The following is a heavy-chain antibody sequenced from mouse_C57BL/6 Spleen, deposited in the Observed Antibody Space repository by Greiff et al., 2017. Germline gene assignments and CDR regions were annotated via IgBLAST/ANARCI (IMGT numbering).Heavy chain of an antibody. V-gene: IGHV1-26*01. CDR2: INPNNGGT. CDR1: GYTFTDYY. J-gene: IGHJ4*01. Sequence: VQLQQPGPELVKPGASVKISCKASGYTFTDYYMNWVKQSHGKSLEWIGDINPNNGGTSYNQKFKGKATLTVDKSSSTAYMELRSLTSEDSAVYYCARDYSNSMDYWGQGTSVTVSS. CDR3: ARDYSNSMDY. D-gene: IGHD2-5*01.